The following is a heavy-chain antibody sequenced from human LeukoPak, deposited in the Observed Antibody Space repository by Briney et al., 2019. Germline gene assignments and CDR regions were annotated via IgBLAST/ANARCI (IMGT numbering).Heavy chain of an antibody. CDR3: AKDIAVFDWGNAFDI. CDR1: GFTFSSYA. D-gene: IGHD3-9*01. V-gene: IGHV3-23*01. J-gene: IGHJ3*02. Sequence: GGSLRLSCAASGFTFSSYAMSWVRQAPGKGLEWVSGFRGSGGSTHYADSVKGRFTTSRDNSKNTLYLQMNSLRAEDTAVYYCAKDIAVFDWGNAFDIWGQGTMVTVSS. CDR2: FRGSGGST.